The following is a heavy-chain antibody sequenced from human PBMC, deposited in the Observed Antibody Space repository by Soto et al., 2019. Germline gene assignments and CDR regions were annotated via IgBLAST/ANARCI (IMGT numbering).Heavy chain of an antibody. D-gene: IGHD1-26*01. V-gene: IGHV4-39*01. J-gene: IGHJ5*02. CDR3: ASYSGSYNWFDP. CDR2: IYYSGST. Sequence: SETLSLTCTVSGGSIISGSYCFGCIRQPPGKGLEWIGTIYYSGSTYYNPSLKSRATISVDTSKNQFSLKLSSVTTADTAVYYCASYSGSYNWFDPWGQGTLVTVSS. CDR1: GGSIISGSYC.